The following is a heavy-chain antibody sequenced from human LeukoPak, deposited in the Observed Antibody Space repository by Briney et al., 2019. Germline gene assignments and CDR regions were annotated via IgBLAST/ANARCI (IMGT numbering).Heavy chain of an antibody. CDR3: ARGLEWLTRRHTWFDP. Sequence: VASVKVSCKASGGTFSSYAISWVRQAPGQGLEWMGGIIPIFGTANYAQKFQGRVMITADKSTSTAYMELRSLRSDDTAVYYCARGLEWLTRRHTWFDPWGQGTLVTVSS. V-gene: IGHV1-69*06. D-gene: IGHD3-3*01. J-gene: IGHJ5*02. CDR2: IIPIFGTA. CDR1: GGTFSSYA.